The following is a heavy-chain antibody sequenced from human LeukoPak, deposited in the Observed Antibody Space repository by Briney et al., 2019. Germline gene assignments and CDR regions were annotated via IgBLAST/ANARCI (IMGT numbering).Heavy chain of an antibody. Sequence: SQTLSLTCTVSGGSISSGDYYWSWIRQPPGKGLEWVGYIYYSGSTNYNPSLKSRVTISVDTSKNQFSLKLSSVTAADTAVYYCASVLRSSGSDHFDYWGQGTLVTVSS. J-gene: IGHJ4*02. CDR3: ASVLRSSGSDHFDY. D-gene: IGHD1-26*01. CDR2: IYYSGST. V-gene: IGHV4-30-4*01. CDR1: GGSISSGDYY.